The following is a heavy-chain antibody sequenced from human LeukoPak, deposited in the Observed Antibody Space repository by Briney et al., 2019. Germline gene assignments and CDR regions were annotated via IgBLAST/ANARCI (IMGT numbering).Heavy chain of an antibody. CDR1: GGSISSYY. CDR3: ARGGYYYDSSGYPSDY. CDR2: IYTSGST. V-gene: IGHV4-4*07. J-gene: IGHJ4*02. Sequence: SETLSLTCTVSGGSISSYYWSWIRQPAGKGLEWIGRIYTSGSTNYNPSLKSRVTMSVDTSKNQFSLKLSSVTAADTAVYYCARGGYYYDSSGYPSDYWGQGTLVTVSS. D-gene: IGHD3-22*01.